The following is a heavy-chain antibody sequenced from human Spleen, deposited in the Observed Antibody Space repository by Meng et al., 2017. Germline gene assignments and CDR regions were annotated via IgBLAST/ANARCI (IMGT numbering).Heavy chain of an antibody. J-gene: IGHJ2*01. Sequence: QLQLQESGPGLVKPPQTLSLTCTVFGGSISGGDYYWSWIRQPPGKGLEWIGEINHSRGTTYNPSLKTRVTISVDTSKNQFSLRLTSVTAADTAVYYCARAYDWGFFDLWGRGTLVTVSS. CDR3: ARAYDWGFFDL. V-gene: IGHV4-30-4*01. CDR2: INHSRGT. D-gene: IGHD3-10*02. CDR1: GGSISGGDYY.